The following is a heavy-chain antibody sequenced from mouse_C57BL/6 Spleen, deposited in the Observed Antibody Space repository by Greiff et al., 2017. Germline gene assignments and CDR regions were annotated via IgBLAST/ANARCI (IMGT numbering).Heavy chain of an antibody. Sequence: EVKLVESGGGLVKPGGSLKLSCAASGFTFSSYAMSWVRQTPEKRLEWVATISDGGSYTYYPDNVKGRFTISRDNAKNNLYLQMSHLKSEDTAMYYCARDQDYYVDYWGQGTTLTVSS. J-gene: IGHJ2*01. D-gene: IGHD3-2*02. CDR3: ARDQDYYVDY. CDR1: GFTFSSYA. CDR2: ISDGGSYT. V-gene: IGHV5-4*01.